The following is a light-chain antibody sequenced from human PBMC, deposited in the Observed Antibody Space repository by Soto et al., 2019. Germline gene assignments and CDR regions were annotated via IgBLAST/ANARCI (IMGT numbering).Light chain of an antibody. CDR2: DVN. CDR3: SSYTSSSLLYV. J-gene: IGLJ1*01. V-gene: IGLV2-14*03. Sequence: QSALTQPASVSGSPGQSITISCTGTSSDIGNSNYVSWYQQHPGKAPKLMIYDVNNRPSGISNRFSGSKSASTASLTISGLQAEDKADYYCSSYTSSSLLYVFGTGTKVTVL. CDR1: SSDIGNSNY.